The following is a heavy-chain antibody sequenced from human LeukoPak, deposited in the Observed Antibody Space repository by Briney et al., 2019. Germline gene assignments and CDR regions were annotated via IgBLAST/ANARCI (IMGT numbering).Heavy chain of an antibody. V-gene: IGHV4-61*02. Sequence: SETLSLTCTVSGGSIYSGSYYWSWIRQPGGNGLEWIGRIYTSGSTNYNPSLKSRVTISVDTSKNQFSLKLSSVTAADTAVYYCARDRRDGYNLYYFDLWGQGTLVTVSS. CDR3: ARDRRDGYNLYYFDL. CDR2: IYTSGST. D-gene: IGHD5-24*01. J-gene: IGHJ4*02. CDR1: GGSIYSGSYY.